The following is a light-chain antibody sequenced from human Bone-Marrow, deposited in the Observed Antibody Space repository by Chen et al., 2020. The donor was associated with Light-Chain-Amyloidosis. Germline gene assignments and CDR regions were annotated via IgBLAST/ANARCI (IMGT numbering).Light chain of an antibody. CDR1: QAINSA. CDR3: QYFNKYPLLT. CDR2: DVS. Sequence: AIQLTQSPSSLSASVGDRVTITCRASQAINSALAWYQQNPGKPPKLLMFDVSTLESGVPSRFSGGGSGTEFTLTISSLQPEDFATYYCQYFNKYPLLTFGGGTKVEI. V-gene: IGKV1D-13*01. J-gene: IGKJ4*01.